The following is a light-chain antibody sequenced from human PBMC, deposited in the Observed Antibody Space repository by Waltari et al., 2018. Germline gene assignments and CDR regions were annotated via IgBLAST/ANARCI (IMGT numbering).Light chain of an antibody. CDR1: QSVLYSSNNNNY. CDR3: QQYYGTPLT. Sequence: DIVMTKSPDSLAVYLGERSTTNCKSSQSVLYSSNNNNYLAWYQKRPGQPPKLLIYWASTRESGVPDRFSGSGSGTDFTLTISSLQAEDVAVYYCQQYYGTPLTFGGGTKVEIK. CDR2: WAS. V-gene: IGKV4-1*01. J-gene: IGKJ4*01.